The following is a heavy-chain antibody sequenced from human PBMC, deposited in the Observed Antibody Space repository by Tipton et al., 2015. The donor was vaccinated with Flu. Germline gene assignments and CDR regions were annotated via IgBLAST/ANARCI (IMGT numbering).Heavy chain of an antibody. CDR3: ARRDYSNYVSEPRNWFDP. Sequence: TLSLTCSFSGNSIVSHYFWGWIRQHPGKGLEWIGNVQQAGTYYNPSLRRRVTISLDRPENQFPLRLTAVPAADTAVYFCARRDYSNYVSEPRNWFDPWCQGTLVTVSS. V-gene: IGHV4-38-2*01. D-gene: IGHD4-11*01. CDR1: GNSIVSHYF. J-gene: IGHJ5*02. CDR2: VQQAGT.